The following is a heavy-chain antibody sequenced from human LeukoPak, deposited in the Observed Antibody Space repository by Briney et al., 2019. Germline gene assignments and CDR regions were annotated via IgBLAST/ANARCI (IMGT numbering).Heavy chain of an antibody. CDR1: GFTFSNAW. J-gene: IGHJ4*02. Sequence: TGGSVRLSCAASGFTFSNAWMSWVRQAPGKWLEWVGRIKSKTDGGTTDYAAPVKGRFTISRDDSKNTLYLQMNSLKTEATAVYYCTTGDDYGDNGFDYWAQGTLVTVSS. V-gene: IGHV3-15*01. CDR2: IKSKTDGGTT. D-gene: IGHD4-17*01. CDR3: TTGDDYGDNGFDY.